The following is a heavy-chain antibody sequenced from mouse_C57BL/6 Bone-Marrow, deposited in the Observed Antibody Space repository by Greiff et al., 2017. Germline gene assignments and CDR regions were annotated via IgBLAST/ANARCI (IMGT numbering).Heavy chain of an antibody. CDR2: IDPENGDT. D-gene: IGHD3-1*01. CDR1: GFNIKDDY. CDR3: TAGCGKGFDV. Sequence: EVQLQQSGAELVRPGASVKLSCTASGFNIKDDYMHWVKQRPEQGLEWIGWIDPENGDTEYASKFPGTATITADTSSNTAYLQLSSLTSEDTAVYYCTAGCGKGFDVWGTGTTVTVSS. V-gene: IGHV14-4*01. J-gene: IGHJ1*03.